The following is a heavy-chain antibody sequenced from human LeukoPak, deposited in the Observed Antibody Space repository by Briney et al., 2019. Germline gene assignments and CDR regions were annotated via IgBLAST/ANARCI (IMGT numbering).Heavy chain of an antibody. J-gene: IGHJ2*01. CDR2: INPSGGST. CDR3: ARKWGYNDGYFNL. CDR1: GYTFTSYY. V-gene: IGHV1-46*01. Sequence: ASVKVSCKASGYTFTSYYMHWVRQAPGQGLEWMGIINPSGGSTSYAQKFQGRVTITRDTSTSTVYMELSSLRSEDTAVYYCARKWGYNDGYFNLWGRGTLSLSPQ. D-gene: IGHD5-24*01.